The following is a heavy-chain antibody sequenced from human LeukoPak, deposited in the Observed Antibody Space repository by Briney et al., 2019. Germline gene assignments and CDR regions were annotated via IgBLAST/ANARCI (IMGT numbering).Heavy chain of an antibody. CDR2: IFHSGST. Sequence: SETLSLTCTVSGVSISSSSYYWGWLRQPPGKGLEWIGEIFHSGSTNYNPSLKRRVTISVDKSKNQFSLKLSSVTAADTAVYYCARLSNWFDPWGQGTLVTVSS. CDR1: GVSISSSSYY. CDR3: ARLSNWFDP. J-gene: IGHJ5*02. V-gene: IGHV4-39*07.